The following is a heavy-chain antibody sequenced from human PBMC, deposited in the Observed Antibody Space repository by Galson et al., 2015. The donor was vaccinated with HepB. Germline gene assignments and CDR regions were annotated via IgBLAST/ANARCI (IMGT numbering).Heavy chain of an antibody. CDR3: AREPVEPAAIDFES. CDR2: ISRSGTII. CDR1: GFTLSSYE. J-gene: IGHJ4*02. V-gene: IGHV3-48*03. D-gene: IGHD2-2*02. Sequence: SLRLSCAASGFTLSSYEMNWVRQAPGKGLEWLAYISRSGTIIYYADSVKGRFTVSRDNPKNSLYLQTNSLRVEDTAVYYCAREPVEPAAIDFESWGQGTLVTVSS.